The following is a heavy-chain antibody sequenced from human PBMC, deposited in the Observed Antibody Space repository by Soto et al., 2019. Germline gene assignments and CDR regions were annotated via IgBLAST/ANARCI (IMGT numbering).Heavy chain of an antibody. CDR3: ALGGFGELRNDP. CDR2: IIPILGIA. CDR1: GGTFSSYT. D-gene: IGHD3-10*01. V-gene: IGHV1-69*02. J-gene: IGHJ5*02. Sequence: QVQLVQSGAEVKKPGSSVKVSCKASGGTFSSYTISWVRQAPGQGLEWMGRIIPILGIANYAQKFQGRVTITADKSTSTAYMELSSLRSEDTAVYYCALGGFGELRNDPWGQGTLVTVSS.